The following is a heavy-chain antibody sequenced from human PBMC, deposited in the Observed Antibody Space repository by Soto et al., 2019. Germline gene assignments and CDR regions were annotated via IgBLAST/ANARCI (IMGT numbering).Heavy chain of an antibody. CDR1: GGSVSSGSYY. V-gene: IGHV4-61*01. D-gene: IGHD3-10*01. Sequence: SETLSLTCTVSGGSVSSGSYYWSWIRQPPGKGLEWIGYIYYSGSTNYNPSLKSRVTISVDTSKNQFSLKLSSVTAADTAVYYCARAHRDYYGSGSYLPYWGQGTLVTV. CDR2: IYYSGST. J-gene: IGHJ4*02. CDR3: ARAHRDYYGSGSYLPY.